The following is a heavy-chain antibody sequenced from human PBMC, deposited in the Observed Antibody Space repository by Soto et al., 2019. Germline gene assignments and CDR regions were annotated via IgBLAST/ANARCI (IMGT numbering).Heavy chain of an antibody. CDR3: ARDPETYGMDV. J-gene: IGHJ6*02. V-gene: IGHV3-33*01. Sequence: QVQLVESGGGVVQPGRSLRLSCAASGFTFSSYGMHWVRQAPGKGLEWVAVIWYDGSNEYYADSVKGRFTISRDNSKNTLYLQMNSLRAEDTAVYYCARDPETYGMDVWGQGTTVTVSS. CDR1: GFTFSSYG. CDR2: IWYDGSNE.